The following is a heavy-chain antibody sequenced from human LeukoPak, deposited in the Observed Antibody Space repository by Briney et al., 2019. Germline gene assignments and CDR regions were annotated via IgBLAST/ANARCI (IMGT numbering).Heavy chain of an antibody. V-gene: IGHV4-61*08. Sequence: SETLSLTCTVSGGSISNSDYYWDWIRQPPGKGLEWIGYIYYSGSTNYNPSLKSRVTISVDTSKNQFSLKLSSVTAADTAVYYCARVKIGGSEDGGSRRGAFDIWGQGTMVTVSS. CDR3: ARVKIGGSEDGGSRRGAFDI. CDR1: GGSISNSDYY. J-gene: IGHJ3*02. CDR2: IYYSGST. D-gene: IGHD1-26*01.